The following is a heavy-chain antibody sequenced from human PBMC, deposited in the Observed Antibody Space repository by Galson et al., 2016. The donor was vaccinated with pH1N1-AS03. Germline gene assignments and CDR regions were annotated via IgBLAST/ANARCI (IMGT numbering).Heavy chain of an antibody. V-gene: IGHV3-73*01. CDR1: GFTFSGST. CDR3: KAAVGEDDY. J-gene: IGHJ4*02. Sequence: SLRLSCAASGFTFSGSTMHWVRQASGKGLEWVGRIRSKTDNYATAYAASVNGKFTIFRDDSKGTLYLQMNRLKTEDTAVYYCKAAVGEDDYWGQGTQVTASA. D-gene: IGHD6-13*01. CDR2: IRSKTDNYAT.